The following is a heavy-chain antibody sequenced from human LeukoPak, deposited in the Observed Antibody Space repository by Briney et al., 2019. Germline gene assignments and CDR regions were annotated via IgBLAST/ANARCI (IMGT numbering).Heavy chain of an antibody. V-gene: IGHV3-23*01. J-gene: IGHJ5*02. CDR2: IRPSGDNT. CDR1: GFTFSSYD. D-gene: IGHD4-17*01. CDR3: AREGADDHGRLQWFDP. Sequence: PGGSLRLSCAASGFTFSSYDMTWVRQAPGRGLEWVSSIRPSGDNTYYGDSVKGRFTNSRDNSKNTVYLQMNNMRVDDTAFYYCAREGADDHGRLQWFDPWGQGTLVTVSS.